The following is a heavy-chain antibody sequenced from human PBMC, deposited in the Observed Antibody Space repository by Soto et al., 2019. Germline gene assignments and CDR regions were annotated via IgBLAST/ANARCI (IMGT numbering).Heavy chain of an antibody. Sequence: QVQLVQSGAEVKKPGASVKVSCKASGYTFTSYDINWVRQATGQGLEWMGWMNPNSGNTGYAQTLPGRITMTRNTSIITAYMQLSSLRSDDTAVYYCAREGVRGMAVWGQGTTVTVSS. V-gene: IGHV1-8*01. D-gene: IGHD3-16*01. CDR2: MNPNSGNT. CDR1: GYTFTSYD. J-gene: IGHJ6*02. CDR3: AREGVRGMAV.